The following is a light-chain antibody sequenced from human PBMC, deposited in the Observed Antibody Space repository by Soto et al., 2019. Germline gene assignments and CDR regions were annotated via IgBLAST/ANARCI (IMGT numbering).Light chain of an antibody. CDR1: SSDVGGYNY. Sequence: QSVLSQPASVSGSPGQSITISCTVTSSDVGGYNYVSWYQQHPGKAPKLMIYEVRNRPSGVSNRFSGSKSGNTASLTISGLQAEDEADYYCSSYTSSSTYVFGTGTKVTVL. J-gene: IGLJ1*01. CDR3: SSYTSSSTYV. V-gene: IGLV2-14*01. CDR2: EVR.